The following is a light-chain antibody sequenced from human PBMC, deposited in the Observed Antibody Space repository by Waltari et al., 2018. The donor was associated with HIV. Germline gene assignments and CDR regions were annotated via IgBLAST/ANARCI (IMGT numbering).Light chain of an antibody. Sequence: SYVLIQPPSLSEAPGQTARITCAGDNIGSQSVHWYQQKPEQAPILVVFDDGDRPSGVPERFSGSNSGKSATLTIGRVEAGDEADYYCEVWDTTSDHPVFGGGTKLTVL. J-gene: IGLJ3*02. CDR1: NIGSQS. CDR3: EVWDTTSDHPV. V-gene: IGLV3-21*02. CDR2: DDG.